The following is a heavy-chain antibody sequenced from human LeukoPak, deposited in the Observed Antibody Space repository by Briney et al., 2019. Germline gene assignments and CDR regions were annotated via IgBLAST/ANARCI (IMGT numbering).Heavy chain of an antibody. V-gene: IGHV1-69*05. CDR1: GGTFSSYA. CDR3: ARSHYYDSSGYYYAVDY. CDR2: IMPIFGTA. J-gene: IGHJ4*02. D-gene: IGHD3-22*01. Sequence: SSVKVSYKASGGTFSSYAISWVRQAPGQGLEWMEGIMPIFGTANYAQKFQGRVTITTDESTSTAYMELSSLRSEDTAVYYCARSHYYDSSGYYYAVDYWGQGTLVTVSS.